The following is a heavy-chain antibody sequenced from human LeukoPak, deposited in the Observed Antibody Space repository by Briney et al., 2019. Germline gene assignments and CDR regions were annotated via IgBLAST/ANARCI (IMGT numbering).Heavy chain of an antibody. CDR2: IYHSGST. Sequence: SETLSLTCAVSGGSISSSNWWSWVRQPPGKGLEWIGEIYHSGSTNYNPSLKSRVTISVDKSKNQFSLKLSSVTAADTAVYYCAGSIVVVNVAPYFDYWGQGTLVTVSS. J-gene: IGHJ4*02. D-gene: IGHD3-22*01. V-gene: IGHV4-4*02. CDR1: GGSISSSNW. CDR3: AGSIVVVNVAPYFDY.